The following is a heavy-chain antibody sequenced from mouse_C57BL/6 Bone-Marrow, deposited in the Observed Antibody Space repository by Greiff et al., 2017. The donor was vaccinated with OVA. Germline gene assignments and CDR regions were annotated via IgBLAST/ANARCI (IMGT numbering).Heavy chain of an antibody. D-gene: IGHD2-4*01. J-gene: IGHJ1*03. V-gene: IGHV1-42*01. CDR1: GYSFTGYY. CDR2: INPSTGGT. Sequence: VQLKESGPELVKPGASVKISCKASGYSFTGYYMNWVKQSPEKSLEWIGEINPSTGGTTYNQKFKAKATLTVDKSSSTAYMQLKSLTSEDSAVYDCARSYDYDDCYWYFDVWGTGTTVTVSS. CDR3: ARSYDYDDCYWYFDV.